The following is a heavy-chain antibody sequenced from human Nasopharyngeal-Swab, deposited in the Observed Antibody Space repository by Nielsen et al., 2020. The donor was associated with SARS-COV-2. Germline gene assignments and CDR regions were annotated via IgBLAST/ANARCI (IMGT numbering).Heavy chain of an antibody. Sequence: WIRQPPGKGLEYVSAISSNGGSTYYADSVKGRFTISRDNSKNTLYLQMSSLRAEDTAVYYCVKVPYGSGSYPSYYFDYWGQGTLDTVSS. CDR3: VKVPYGSGSYPSYYFDY. V-gene: IGHV3-64D*06. D-gene: IGHD3-10*01. CDR2: ISSNGGST. J-gene: IGHJ4*02.